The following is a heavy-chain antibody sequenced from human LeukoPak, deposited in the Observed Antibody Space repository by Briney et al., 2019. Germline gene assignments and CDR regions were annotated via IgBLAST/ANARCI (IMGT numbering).Heavy chain of an antibody. Sequence: GGSLRLSCAASGFTFSSYAMSWVRQAPGKGLEWVSAISGSGGSTYYADSVKGRFTISRDNSKNTLYLQTNSLRAEDTAVYYCAKDGRGYYDSSGFPNWFDPWGQGTLVTVSS. CDR3: AKDGRGYYDSSGFPNWFDP. D-gene: IGHD3-22*01. CDR2: ISGSGGST. V-gene: IGHV3-23*01. CDR1: GFTFSSYA. J-gene: IGHJ5*02.